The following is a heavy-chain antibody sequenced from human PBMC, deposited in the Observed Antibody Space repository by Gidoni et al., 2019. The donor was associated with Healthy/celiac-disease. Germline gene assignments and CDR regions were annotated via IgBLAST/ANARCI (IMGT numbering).Heavy chain of an antibody. D-gene: IGHD2-21*02. Sequence: EVQLVESGGGLVKTGGSLRLYCAAYGVTFSNAWMNWVLQAPGKGLEWVGRIKSKTEGGTTDYAAHVKGRFTISRDDSKKTLYLQMNSLKTEDTAVYYCTTDLPWCCGVDCLLQAGYWGQGTLVTVSS. CDR2: IKSKTEGGTT. V-gene: IGHV3-15*07. CDR3: TTDLPWCCGVDCLLQAGY. J-gene: IGHJ4*02. CDR1: GVTFSNAW.